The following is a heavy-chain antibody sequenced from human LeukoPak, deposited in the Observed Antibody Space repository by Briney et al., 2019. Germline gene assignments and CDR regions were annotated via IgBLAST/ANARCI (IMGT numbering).Heavy chain of an antibody. J-gene: IGHJ4*02. D-gene: IGHD3-10*01. V-gene: IGHV4-39*07. CDR3: ARGSSALSRGGFDY. Sequence: SETLSLTCTVSGGSISSSSYYWGWIRQPPGKGLEWIGSIYYSGSTYYNPSLKSRVTISVDTSKNQFSLKLSSVTAADTAVYYCARGSSALSRGGFDYWGQGTLVTVSS. CDR2: IYYSGST. CDR1: GGSISSSSYY.